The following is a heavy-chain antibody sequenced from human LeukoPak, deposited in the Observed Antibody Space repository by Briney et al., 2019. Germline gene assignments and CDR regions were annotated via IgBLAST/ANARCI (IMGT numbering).Heavy chain of an antibody. CDR1: GGSISSSNW. V-gene: IGHV4-4*02. D-gene: IGHD3-3*01. CDR2: IYHSGST. J-gene: IGHJ5*02. CDR3: ARRVDFWSGYYLVDWFDP. Sequence: SGTLSLTCAVSGGSISSSNWWSWVRQPPGKGLEWIGEIYHSGSTNYNPSLKSRVTISVDKSKNQFSLKLSSVTAADTAVYYCARRVDFWSGYYLVDWFDPWGQGTLVTVSS.